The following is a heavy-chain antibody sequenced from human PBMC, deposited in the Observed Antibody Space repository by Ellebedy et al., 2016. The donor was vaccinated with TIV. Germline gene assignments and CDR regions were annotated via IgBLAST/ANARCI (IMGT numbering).Heavy chain of an antibody. D-gene: IGHD5-12*01. CDR1: GFSLSTSGVG. V-gene: IGHV2-5*01. Sequence: SGPTLVKPTQTLTLTCTFSGFSLSTSGVGVGWIRQPPGKALEWLALIYWNDDKRYSPSLKSRLTITKDTSKNQVVLTMTNMDPVDTATYYCAHCLWGRGGYDQGYFDLWGRGTLVTVSS. J-gene: IGHJ2*01. CDR3: AHCLWGRGGYDQGYFDL. CDR2: IYWNDDK.